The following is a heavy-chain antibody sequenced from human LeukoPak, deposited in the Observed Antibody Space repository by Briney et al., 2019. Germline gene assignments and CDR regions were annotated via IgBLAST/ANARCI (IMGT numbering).Heavy chain of an antibody. Sequence: GESLKISCKGSGYSFTSYWIGWVRQMPGKGLEWMGIIYPGDSDTRYSPSFQGQVTISADKSISTAYLQWSSLKASDTAMYYCVRLPGYDRDWYYFDYWGQGTLVTVSS. CDR2: IYPGDSDT. J-gene: IGHJ4*02. CDR3: VRLPGYDRDWYYFDY. D-gene: IGHD3-22*01. V-gene: IGHV5-51*01. CDR1: GYSFTSYW.